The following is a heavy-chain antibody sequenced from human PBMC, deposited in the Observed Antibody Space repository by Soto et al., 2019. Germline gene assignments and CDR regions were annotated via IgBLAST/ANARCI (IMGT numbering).Heavy chain of an antibody. J-gene: IGHJ4*02. D-gene: IGHD5-12*01. CDR2: INHSGST. CDR3: AGGPRATIRI. V-gene: IGHV4-34*01. Sequence: QVQLQQWGAGLLKPSETLSLTCAVYGGSFSGYYWSWIRQPPGKGLEWIGEINHSGSTNYNPSLKSRVTISVDTSKNQFSLNLSSVTAADTAVYYCAGGPRATIRIWGQGTLVTVSS. CDR1: GGSFSGYY.